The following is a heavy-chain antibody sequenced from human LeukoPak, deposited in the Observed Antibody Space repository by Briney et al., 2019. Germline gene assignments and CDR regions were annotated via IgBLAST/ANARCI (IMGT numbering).Heavy chain of an antibody. J-gene: IGHJ4*02. CDR2: IYSGGST. V-gene: IGHV3-53*01. Sequence: GSLRLSCAASGFTVSSNYMSWVRQAPGKGLEWVSVIYSGGSTYYADSVKGRFTISRDNSKNTLYLQMNSLRAEDTAVYYCARDTYDGLFDYWGQGTLVTVSS. CDR3: ARDTYDGLFDY. D-gene: IGHD3-22*01. CDR1: GFTVSSNY.